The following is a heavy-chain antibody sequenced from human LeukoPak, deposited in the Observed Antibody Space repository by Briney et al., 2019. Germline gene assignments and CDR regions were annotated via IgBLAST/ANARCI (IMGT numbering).Heavy chain of an antibody. J-gene: IGHJ5*02. CDR3: ARGGCYGSGNDFRFDP. CDR1: GFTFATFW. CDR2: IYYSGST. Sequence: PGGSLRLSCAASGFTFATFWLTWVRQPPGKGLEWIGSIYYSGSTYYNPSLKSRVTISVDTSKNQFSLKLSSVTAADTAVYYCARGGCYGSGNDFRFDPWGQGTLVTVSS. D-gene: IGHD3-10*01. V-gene: IGHV4-39*07.